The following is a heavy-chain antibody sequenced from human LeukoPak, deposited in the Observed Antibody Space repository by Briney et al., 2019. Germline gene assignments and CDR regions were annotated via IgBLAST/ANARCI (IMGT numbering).Heavy chain of an antibody. V-gene: IGHV3-9*03. CDR1: GFTFSSYA. J-gene: IGHJ4*02. CDR2: ISWKSGSI. Sequence: QPGGSLRLSCAASGFTFSSYAMHWVRQPPGKGLEWVSGISWKSGSIGYADSVKGRVTISRDNAKNSLYLQMNSLRAEDMALYYCARGGPYCGGDCYYFDYWGQGTLVTVSS. D-gene: IGHD2-21*02. CDR3: ARGGPYCGGDCYYFDY.